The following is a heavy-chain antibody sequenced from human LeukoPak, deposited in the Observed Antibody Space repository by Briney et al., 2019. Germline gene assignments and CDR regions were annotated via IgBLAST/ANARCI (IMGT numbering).Heavy chain of an antibody. CDR1: GFTFSHAW. V-gene: IGHV3-15*01. D-gene: IGHD3-16*02. CDR2: IKSKTDGGTT. J-gene: IGHJ4*02. CDR3: TTGLMITFGGVIVSMDY. Sequence: PGGSLRLSCAASGFTFSHAWMSWVRQAPGKGLEWVGRIKSKTDGGTTDYAAAVKGRFTISRDDSKNTLYLQMNSLKTEDTAVYYCTTGLMITFGGVIVSMDYWGQGILVTVSS.